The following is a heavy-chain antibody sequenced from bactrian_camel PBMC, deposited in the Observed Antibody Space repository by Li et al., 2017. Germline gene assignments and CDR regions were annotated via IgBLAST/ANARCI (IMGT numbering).Heavy chain of an antibody. Sequence: VQLVESGGGSVQVGGSLRLSCLTSGVSYGTHCMAWFRQTSGKGREVVALIYSADGSTYVDDSVEGRFTISEDNAKHTVDLQMNDLKPEDSAMHYCAARGCGLNCYLGSWCYDRWGQGTQVTVS. J-gene: IGHJ4*01. D-gene: IGHD3*01. CDR2: IYSADGST. CDR3: AARGCGLNCYLGSWCYDR. CDR1: GVSYGTHC. V-gene: IGHV3S35*01.